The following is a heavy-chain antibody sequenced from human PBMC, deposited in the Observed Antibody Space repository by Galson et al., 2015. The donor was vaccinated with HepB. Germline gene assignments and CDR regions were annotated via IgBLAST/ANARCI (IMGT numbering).Heavy chain of an antibody. CDR2: ISWNSGSI. J-gene: IGHJ4*02. D-gene: IGHD1-26*01. Sequence: SLRLSCAASGFTFDDYAMHWVRQAPGKGLEWVSGISWNSGSIGYADSVKGRFTISRDNAKNSLYLQMNSLRAEDTALYYCAKDIEDSGSYLTFDYWGQGTLVTVSS. CDR1: GFTFDDYA. V-gene: IGHV3-9*01. CDR3: AKDIEDSGSYLTFDY.